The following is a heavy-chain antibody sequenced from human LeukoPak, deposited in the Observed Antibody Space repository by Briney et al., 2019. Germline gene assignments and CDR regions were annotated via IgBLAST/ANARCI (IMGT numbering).Heavy chain of an antibody. CDR2: INPSGGST. CDR3: ARGLGRWDTMIVVVYFDY. J-gene: IGHJ4*02. Sequence: ASVKVSCKASGYTFTSYYMHWVRQAPGQGLEWTGIINPSGGSTSYAQKFQGRVTMTRDTSTSTVYMELSSLRSEDTAVYYCARGLGRWDTMIVVVYFDYWGQGTLVTVSS. CDR1: GYTFTSYY. V-gene: IGHV1-46*01. D-gene: IGHD3-22*01.